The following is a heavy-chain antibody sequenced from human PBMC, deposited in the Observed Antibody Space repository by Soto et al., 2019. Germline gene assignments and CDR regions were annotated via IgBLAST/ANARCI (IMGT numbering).Heavy chain of an antibody. CDR3: ARDGAYGRRVPDANIYYYYDMDV. CDR2: ISSSSSYI. V-gene: IGHV3-21*01. Sequence: EVQLVESGGGLVKPGGSLRLSCAASGFTFSSYSMNWVRQAPGKGLEWVSSISSSSSYIYYADSVKGRFTISRDNAKNSLDLQMNSLGAEDTSVYYCARDGAYGRRVPDANIYYYYDMDVWGKGTTVTVSS. J-gene: IGHJ6*03. D-gene: IGHD2-2*01. CDR1: GFTFSSYS.